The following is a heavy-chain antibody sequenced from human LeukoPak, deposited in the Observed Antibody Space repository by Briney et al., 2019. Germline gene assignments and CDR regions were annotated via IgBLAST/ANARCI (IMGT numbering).Heavy chain of an antibody. Sequence: GGSLRLSCAASGFTFSNYGMHWVRQAPGKGLEWVAFIRYDGSNKYYTDSMKGRFTISRDNSKNTLYLQMNSLRAEDTAVYYCAKDVGSTIDTSGYYYRNRKGAFDIWGQGTMVTVSS. CDR1: GFTFSNYG. J-gene: IGHJ3*02. D-gene: IGHD3-22*01. CDR2: IRYDGSNK. CDR3: AKDVGSTIDTSGYYYRNRKGAFDI. V-gene: IGHV3-30*02.